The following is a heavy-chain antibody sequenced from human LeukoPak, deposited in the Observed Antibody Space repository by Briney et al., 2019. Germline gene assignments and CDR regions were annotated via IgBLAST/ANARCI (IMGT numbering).Heavy chain of an antibody. CDR3: ARGYTSGYYAPFFDY. Sequence: TGGSLRLSCGASGFTFSTYEMNWVRQAPGKGLEWVSYISSGRTTIYYEEYVKGRLTISRDNDKNSLYVQMNSLRAEHTAVYYCARGYTSGYYAPFFDYWGQGTLVTVSS. D-gene: IGHD3-3*01. CDR1: GFTFSTYE. CDR2: ISSGRTTI. J-gene: IGHJ4*02. V-gene: IGHV3-48*03.